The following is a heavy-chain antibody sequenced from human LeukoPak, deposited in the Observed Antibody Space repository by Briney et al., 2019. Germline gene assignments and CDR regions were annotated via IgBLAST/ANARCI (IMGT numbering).Heavy chain of an antibody. J-gene: IGHJ5*02. V-gene: IGHV3-74*01. CDR2: IHADGSGT. CDR3: ARDRPNNWFDP. CDR1: GFTFSRHW. Sequence: GGSLRLSCAGSGFTFSRHWMHWVRQAPGKGLVWVSGIHADGSGTDYADFVKGRFTISRDNAKNMLYLDMNSLRADDTAVYYCARDRPNNWFDPWGQATLVTVSS.